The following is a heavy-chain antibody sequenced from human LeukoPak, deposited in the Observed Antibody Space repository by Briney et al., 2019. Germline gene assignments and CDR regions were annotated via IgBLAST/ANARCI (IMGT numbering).Heavy chain of an antibody. CDR1: GSSITSNYF. V-gene: IGHV4-38-2*01. CDR3: ARNVTAGFFDY. D-gene: IGHD1-1*01. CDR2: IYHSWGI. J-gene: IGHJ4*02. Sequence: PSETLSLTCDVSGSSITSNYFWGWIRQPPGKGLEWIATIYHSWGIYFNPSLKSRVSISLDASKNQFSLELTSLTAADTATYYCARNVTAGFFDYWGQGSLVTVSS.